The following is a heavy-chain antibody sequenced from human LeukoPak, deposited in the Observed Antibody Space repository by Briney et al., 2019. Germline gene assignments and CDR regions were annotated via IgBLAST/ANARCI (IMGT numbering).Heavy chain of an antibody. Sequence: PSETLSLTCTVSGGSVSSGSYYWSWIRQSPGKGLEWIGYVYYSGSTHNNPSLKSRVTMSVDTSKNQFSLKLSSVTAADTAIYYCARVPNYFDSSGYYYGAHYFDYWGQGTLVTVS. CDR1: GGSVSSGSYY. CDR2: VYYSGST. D-gene: IGHD3-22*01. CDR3: ARVPNYFDSSGYYYGAHYFDY. V-gene: IGHV4-61*01. J-gene: IGHJ4*02.